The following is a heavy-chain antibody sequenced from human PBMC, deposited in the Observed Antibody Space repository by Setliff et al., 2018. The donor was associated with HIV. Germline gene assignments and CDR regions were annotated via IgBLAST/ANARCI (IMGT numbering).Heavy chain of an antibody. CDR2: IYHSGST. J-gene: IGHJ4*02. V-gene: IGHV4-59*11. D-gene: IGHD5-12*01. CDR1: GGSISSHY. Sequence: SETLSLTCTVSGGSISSHYWSWIRQPPGKGLEWIGSIYHSGSTNYNPSLKSRVTISTDTSKNQFSLNVRSVTAADTAVYFCAKSSPSIGYISDHWGQGTLVTVSS. CDR3: AKSSPSIGYISDH.